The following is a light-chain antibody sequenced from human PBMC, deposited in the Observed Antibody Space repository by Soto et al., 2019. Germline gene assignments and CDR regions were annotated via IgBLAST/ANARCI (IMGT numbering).Light chain of an antibody. CDR2: TNS. J-gene: IGLJ1*01. CDR1: SSNIGAGYD. Sequence: QSVLTQPPSVSGAPGQRVTISCTGSSSNIGAGYDVHWYQQLPGTAPKLLAYTNSNRPSRVPDRVSGSKSGTSASLALTGLQAEDEADYYCQSYYSSLSGFVFGTGTKLTVL. CDR3: QSYYSSLSGFV. V-gene: IGLV1-40*01.